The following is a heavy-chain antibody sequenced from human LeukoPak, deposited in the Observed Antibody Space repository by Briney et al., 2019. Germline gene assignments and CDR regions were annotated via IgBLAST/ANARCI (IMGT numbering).Heavy chain of an antibody. J-gene: IGHJ6*02. CDR2: ISWNSGSI. V-gene: IGHV3-9*01. Sequence: GGSLRLSCAASGFTFDDYAMHWVRQAPGKGLEWVSGISWNSGSIGYADSVKGRFTISRDNAKNSLYLQMNSLRAEDTALYYCAEDTRYSYGYGMDVWGQGTAVTVSS. CDR1: GFTFDDYA. CDR3: AEDTRYSYGYGMDV. D-gene: IGHD5-18*01.